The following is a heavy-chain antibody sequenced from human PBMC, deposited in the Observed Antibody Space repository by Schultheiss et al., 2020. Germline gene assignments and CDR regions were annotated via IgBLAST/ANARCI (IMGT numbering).Heavy chain of an antibody. CDR1: GFTFSSYG. CDR3: AREYVVVAATRREYYFDY. CDR2: ISSSSSTI. J-gene: IGHJ4*02. Sequence: GGSLRLSCAASGFTFSSYGMNWVRQAPGKGLEWVSYISSSSSTIYYADSVKGRFTISRDNAKNSLYLQMNSLRDEDTAVYYCAREYVVVAATRREYYFDYWGQGTLVTVSS. D-gene: IGHD2-15*01. V-gene: IGHV3-48*02.